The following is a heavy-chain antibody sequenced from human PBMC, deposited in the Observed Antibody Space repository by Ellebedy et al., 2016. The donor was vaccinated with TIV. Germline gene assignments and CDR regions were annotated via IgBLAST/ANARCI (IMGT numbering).Heavy chain of an antibody. D-gene: IGHD2-2*01. Sequence: SETLSLTXTVSGGSISSYYWSWIRQPPGKGLEWIGYIYYSGSTNYNPSLKSRVTISVDTSKNQFSLKLSSVTAADTAVYYCARPRTSHWRDDAFDIWGQGTMVTVSS. V-gene: IGHV4-59*01. J-gene: IGHJ3*02. CDR2: IYYSGST. CDR1: GGSISSYY. CDR3: ARPRTSHWRDDAFDI.